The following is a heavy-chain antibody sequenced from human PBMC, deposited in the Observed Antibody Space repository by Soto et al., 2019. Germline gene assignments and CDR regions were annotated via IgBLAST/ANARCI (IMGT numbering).Heavy chain of an antibody. J-gene: IGHJ4*02. CDR2: ISDDGSTA. D-gene: IGHD1-1*01. Sequence: GGSLRLSCAVSGFTFSAYWMHWVRQVPGKGLTWVSRISDDGSTATYADSVKGRFIISRDNAKNSLYLVMNTLRADDSGLYYCARGPRVSSTGTGAHWGRGTLVTVSS. CDR3: ARGPRVSSTGTGAH. V-gene: IGHV3-74*01. CDR1: GFTFSAYW.